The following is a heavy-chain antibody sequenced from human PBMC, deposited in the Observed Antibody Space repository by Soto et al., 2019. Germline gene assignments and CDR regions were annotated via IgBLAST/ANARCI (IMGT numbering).Heavy chain of an antibody. D-gene: IGHD4-17*01. CDR3: AIELRSTVADQPYYYYGMDV. J-gene: IGHJ6*02. CDR1: GYTFTSYG. CDR2: ISAYNGNT. Sequence: ASVKVSCKASGYTFTSYGISWVRQAPGQGLEWMGWISAYNGNTNYAQKLQGRVTMTTDTSTSTAYMELRSLRSDDTAVYYCAIELRSTVADQPYYYYGMDVWGQGTTVTVSS. V-gene: IGHV1-18*04.